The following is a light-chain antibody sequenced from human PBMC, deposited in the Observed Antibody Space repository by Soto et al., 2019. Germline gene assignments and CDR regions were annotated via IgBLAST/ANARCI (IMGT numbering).Light chain of an antibody. Sequence: DIVMTQSPDSLAVSLGERATINCKSSQSVLYSSSNKNYLAWYQLKPGQPPKLLIYWASTRESGVPDRFSGSGSGTDFTLTISSLKAEDVAVYYCQQYYSTPRTFGQGTQVEIK. CDR3: QQYYSTPRT. CDR1: QSVLYSSSNKNY. V-gene: IGKV4-1*01. CDR2: WAS. J-gene: IGKJ1*01.